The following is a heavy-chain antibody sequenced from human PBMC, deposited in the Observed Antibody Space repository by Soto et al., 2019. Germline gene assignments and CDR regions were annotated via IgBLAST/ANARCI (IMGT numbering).Heavy chain of an antibody. V-gene: IGHV3-48*01. CDR1: GFTFSSYS. D-gene: IGHD5-12*01. CDR2: ISSSSSTI. Sequence: GGSLRLSCAASGFTFSSYSMNWVRQAPGKGLEWVSYISSSSSTIYYADSVKGRFTISRDNAKNSLYLQMNSLRAEDTAVYYCARDRVMSGYEAYDAFDIWGQGTMVTVSS. J-gene: IGHJ3*02. CDR3: ARDRVMSGYEAYDAFDI.